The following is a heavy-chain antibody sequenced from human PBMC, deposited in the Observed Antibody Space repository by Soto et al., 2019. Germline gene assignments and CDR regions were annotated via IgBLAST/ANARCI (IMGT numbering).Heavy chain of an antibody. CDR1: RYTFTSYD. V-gene: IGHV1-8*01. CDR3: TGGPPNWGFDS. Sequence: SVKVSCKACRYTFTSYDINWARQTAGQGLEWMGWMSPKTANTGYAQKFQGRVTMTRSTSISTAYMELSSLTSEDTAVYYCTGGPPNWGFDSWGQGTPVTVSS. D-gene: IGHD7-27*01. CDR2: MSPKTANT. J-gene: IGHJ5*01.